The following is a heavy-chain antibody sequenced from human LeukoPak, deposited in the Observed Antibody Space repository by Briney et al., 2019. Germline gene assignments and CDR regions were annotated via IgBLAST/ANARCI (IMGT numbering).Heavy chain of an antibody. CDR1: GFTVSSNY. CDR3: ARAFGWFGELSPADYYYYYMDV. D-gene: IGHD3-10*01. CDR2: IYSGGST. V-gene: IGHV3-53*01. Sequence: GGSLRLSCAASGFTVSSNYMSWVRQAPGKGLGWVSVIYSGGSTYYADSVKGRFTISRDNSKNTLYLQMNSLRAEDTAVYYCARAFGWFGELSPADYYYYYMDVWGKGTTVTVSS. J-gene: IGHJ6*03.